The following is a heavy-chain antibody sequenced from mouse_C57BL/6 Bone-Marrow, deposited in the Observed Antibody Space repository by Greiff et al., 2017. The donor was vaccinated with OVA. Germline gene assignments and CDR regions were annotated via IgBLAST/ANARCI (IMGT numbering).Heavy chain of an antibody. CDR2: IRLKSDNYAT. CDR1: GFTFSNYW. CDR3: TYYDYDGFAY. D-gene: IGHD2-4*01. J-gene: IGHJ3*01. Sequence: VQLKESGGGLVQPGGSMKLSCVASGFTFSNYWMNWVRQSPEKGLEWVAQIRLKSDNYATHYAESVKGRFTISRDDSKSSVYLQMNNLRAEDTGIYYCTYYDYDGFAYWGQGTLVTVSA. V-gene: IGHV6-3*01.